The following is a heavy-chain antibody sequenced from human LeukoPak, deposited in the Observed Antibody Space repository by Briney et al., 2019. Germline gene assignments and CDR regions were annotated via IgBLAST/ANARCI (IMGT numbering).Heavy chain of an antibody. D-gene: IGHD2-15*01. CDR2: INPSSGST. J-gene: IGHJ5*02. Sequence: ASVKVSCKASGYTFSSYHMHWVRQAPGQGLEWMGIINPSSGSTSYAQKFQGRVTMIRDTSTSTVYMELSGLRSEDTAVYYCARDPCSGGSCYNWFDPWGQGTLVTVSS. CDR3: ARDPCSGGSCYNWFDP. V-gene: IGHV1-46*01. CDR1: GYTFSSYH.